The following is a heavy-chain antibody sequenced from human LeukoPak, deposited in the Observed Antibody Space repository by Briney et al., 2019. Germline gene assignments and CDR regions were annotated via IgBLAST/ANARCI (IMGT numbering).Heavy chain of an antibody. J-gene: IGHJ4*02. V-gene: IGHV3-74*01. CDR3: AREYYCGGDCYSRPDY. Sequence: PGGSLRLSCAASGFTFSSYWMPWVRQAPGKGLVWVSRINSDGSSTSYADSVKGRFTISRDNAKNKLYLQMNSLRAEDTAVYYCAREYYCGGDCYSRPDYWGQGTLVTVSS. CDR1: GFTFSSYW. D-gene: IGHD2-21*02. CDR2: INSDGSST.